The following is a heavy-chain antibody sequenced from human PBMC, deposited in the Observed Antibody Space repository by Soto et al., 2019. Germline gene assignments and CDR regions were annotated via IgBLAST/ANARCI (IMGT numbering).Heavy chain of an antibody. Sequence: QITLKESGPTLVKPTQTLTLTCTFSGFSLSTRAVGVGWIRQPPGKALEWLALIFWDDDKRYSPSLKSRLTITKDTSKNQVVLTMTNMDPVDTARYYCAHRHAPQQLVSEWFEPWGQGTLVTVSS. V-gene: IGHV2-5*02. CDR1: GFSLSTRAVG. CDR3: AHRHAPQQLVSEWFEP. J-gene: IGHJ5*02. D-gene: IGHD6-13*01. CDR2: IFWDDDK.